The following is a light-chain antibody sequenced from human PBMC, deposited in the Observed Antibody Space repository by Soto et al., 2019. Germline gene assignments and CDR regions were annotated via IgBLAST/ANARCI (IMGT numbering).Light chain of an antibody. Sequence: DIQMTQSPSSLSASVGDRVTITCRASQDISNYLAWHQQKPGKVPKVLIYAASILLSGVPSRFSGSGSGTDFTLTISSLQPEDVATYYCQRYDSAPRTFGQGTKVEIK. V-gene: IGKV1-27*01. CDR2: AAS. CDR3: QRYDSAPRT. J-gene: IGKJ1*01. CDR1: QDISNY.